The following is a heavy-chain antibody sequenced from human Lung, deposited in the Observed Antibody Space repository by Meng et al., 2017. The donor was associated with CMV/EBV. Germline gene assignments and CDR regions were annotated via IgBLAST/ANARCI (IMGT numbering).Heavy chain of an antibody. CDR2: IHHTGSS. D-gene: IGHD3-3*01. J-gene: IGHJ4*02. Sequence: SETLSLTCTVSDYSISSGFYWGCVRQPPGKGLEWIGSIHHTGSSYYNPSLKSRVTLSVDTSKNQFSLKVTSVTAADTAVYYCARGIFGVVDYWGQGTLVXVSS. V-gene: IGHV4-38-2*02. CDR1: DYSISSGFY. CDR3: ARGIFGVVDY.